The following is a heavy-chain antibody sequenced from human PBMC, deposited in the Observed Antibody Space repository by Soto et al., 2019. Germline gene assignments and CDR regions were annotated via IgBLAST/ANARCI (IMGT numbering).Heavy chain of an antibody. D-gene: IGHD3-3*01. CDR3: AHSRPYYDFWSGYPQTYYFDY. J-gene: IGHJ4*02. Sequence: SGPTLVNPTQTLTLTCTFSGFSLSTSGVGVGWIRQPPGKALEWLALIYWDDDKRYSPSLKSRLTITKDTSKNQVVLTMTNMDPVDTATYYCAHSRPYYDFWSGYPQTYYFDYWGQGTLVTVSS. CDR2: IYWDDDK. CDR1: GFSLSTSGVG. V-gene: IGHV2-5*02.